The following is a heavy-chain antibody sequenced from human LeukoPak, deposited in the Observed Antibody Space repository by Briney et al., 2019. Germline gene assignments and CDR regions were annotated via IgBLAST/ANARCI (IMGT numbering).Heavy chain of an antibody. J-gene: IGHJ5*02. CDR2: IYYSGST. D-gene: IGHD3-10*01. V-gene: IGHV4-39*01. Sequence: PSETLSLTCTVSGGSISSSSYYWGWIRQPPGKGLEWIGSIYYSGSTYYNPSLKSRVTISVDTPKNQFSLKLSSVTAADTAVYYCARRKVRGVTIRYMLGREQKADNWFDPWGQGTLVTVSS. CDR3: ARRKVRGVTIRYMLGREQKADNWFDP. CDR1: GGSISSSSYY.